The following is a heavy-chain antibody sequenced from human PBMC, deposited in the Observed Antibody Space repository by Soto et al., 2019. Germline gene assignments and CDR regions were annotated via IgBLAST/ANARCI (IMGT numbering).Heavy chain of an antibody. J-gene: IGHJ2*01. CDR2: IYWDDDK. CDR1: GFSLSTSGVG. Sequence: QITLKESGPPLVKPTQTLTLTCTFSGFSLSTSGVGVGWIRQPPGKALEWLALIYWDDDKRYSPSLKSRLTITKDTSKNQVVLTMTNMDPVDTATYYCAHRRPEDYYYEWYFDLWGRGTLVTVSS. V-gene: IGHV2-5*02. D-gene: IGHD3-22*01. CDR3: AHRRPEDYYYEWYFDL.